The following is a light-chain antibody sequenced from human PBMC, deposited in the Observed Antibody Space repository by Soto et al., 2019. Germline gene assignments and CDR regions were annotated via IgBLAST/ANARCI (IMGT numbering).Light chain of an antibody. CDR1: TSDVGGYVY. V-gene: IGLV2-14*01. CDR3: SSYAGSNNYV. Sequence: QSALTQPASVSGSPGQSITISCTGTTSDVGGYVYVSWYQQHPDKAPKLIIFEVSNRPSGVSNRFSGSKSGNTASLTVSGLQAEDEADYYCSSYAGSNNYVFGTGTKVTVL. CDR2: EVS. J-gene: IGLJ1*01.